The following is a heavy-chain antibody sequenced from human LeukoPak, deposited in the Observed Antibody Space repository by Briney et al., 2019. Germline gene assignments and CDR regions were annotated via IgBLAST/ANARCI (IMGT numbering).Heavy chain of an antibody. Sequence: GGSLRLSCAASGFTFSAYWMDWVRQAPGKGLVWVSRMNSDATSTTYAESVKGRFTISRDNAKNTLYLQMNTLRAEDTAVYFCARESAAYFGSGTYYYFDYWGQGTLVTVSS. CDR3: ARESAAYFGSGTYYYFDY. J-gene: IGHJ4*02. CDR2: MNSDATST. CDR1: GFTFSAYW. V-gene: IGHV3-74*01. D-gene: IGHD3-10*01.